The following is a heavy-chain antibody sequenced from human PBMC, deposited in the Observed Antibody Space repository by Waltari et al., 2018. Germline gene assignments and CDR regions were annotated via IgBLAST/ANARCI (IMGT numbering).Heavy chain of an antibody. CDR2: IKQDGSEK. CDR3: ARDGHGYNGYAFDI. J-gene: IGHJ3*02. CDR1: GFTFSSYW. Sequence: EVQLVESGGGLVQPGGSLRLSCAASGFTFSSYWMSWVRQAPGKGLEWVANIKQDGSEKYYVDSVKGRFTISRDNAKNSLYLQMNSLRAEDTAVYYCARDGHGYNGYAFDIWGQGTMVTVSS. V-gene: IGHV3-7*01. D-gene: IGHD3-10*01.